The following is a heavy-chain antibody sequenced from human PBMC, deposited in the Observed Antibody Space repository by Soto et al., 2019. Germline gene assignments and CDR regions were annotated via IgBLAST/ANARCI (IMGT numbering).Heavy chain of an antibody. J-gene: IGHJ3*01. Sequence: EVQLVESGGGLVQPGGSLRLSCAASGFTFSSYSMNWVRQAPGKGLEWVSYISSSSSTIYYADSVKGRLTISRDNAENSLYLQMNRLRDEDTAVYYCARGPKYSGSYGDAFDLWGQGTMVTVSS. D-gene: IGHD1-26*01. CDR3: ARGPKYSGSYGDAFDL. CDR1: GFTFSSYS. V-gene: IGHV3-48*02. CDR2: ISSSSSTI.